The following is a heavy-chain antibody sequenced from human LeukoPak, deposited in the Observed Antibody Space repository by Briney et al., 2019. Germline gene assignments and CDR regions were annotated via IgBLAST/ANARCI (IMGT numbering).Heavy chain of an antibody. D-gene: IGHD2-2*01. J-gene: IGHJ4*02. V-gene: IGHV3-30*04. CDR1: GFTFSNYA. CDR2: ISYDGSNE. CDR3: ARSVAPYCSSTSCYLFDY. Sequence: GRSLRLSCAASGFTFSNYAMHWVRQAPGKGLEWVAVISYDGSNEYHADSVKGRFTISRDNSKNTLYLQMNSLRDEDTAVYYCARSVAPYCSSTSCYLFDYWGQGTLVTVSS.